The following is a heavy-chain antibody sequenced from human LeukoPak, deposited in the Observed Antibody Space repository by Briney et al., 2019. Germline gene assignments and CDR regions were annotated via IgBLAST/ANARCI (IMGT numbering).Heavy chain of an antibody. V-gene: IGHV3-30*02. CDR3: AKYLYGLVNDY. J-gene: IGHJ4*02. D-gene: IGHD3/OR15-3a*01. Sequence: PGGSLRLSCAASGFTFSSFGMHWVRQAPGKGLEWVAFLRGDGSNKYYADSVKGRFIISRDNSKNTLYLQMNSLRAEDTAVYYCAKYLYGLVNDYWGQGTLVTVSS. CDR1: GFTFSSFG. CDR2: LRGDGSNK.